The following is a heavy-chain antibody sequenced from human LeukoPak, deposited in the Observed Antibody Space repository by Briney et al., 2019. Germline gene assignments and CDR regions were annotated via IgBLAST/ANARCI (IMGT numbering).Heavy chain of an antibody. CDR3: ARDLDSSGWCSFDY. V-gene: IGHV4-4*07. Sequence: SETLSLTCTVSGGSISSYYGRWIRQPAGKGLEWIGRIYISGSTNYNPSLKSRVTMSVDTSKNQFSLKLSSVTAADTAVSYCARDLDSSGWCSFDYWGQGTLVTVSS. J-gene: IGHJ4*02. CDR1: GGSISSYY. CDR2: IYISGST. D-gene: IGHD6-19*01.